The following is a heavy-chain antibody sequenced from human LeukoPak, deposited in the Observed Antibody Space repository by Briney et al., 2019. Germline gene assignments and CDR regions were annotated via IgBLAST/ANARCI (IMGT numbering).Heavy chain of an antibody. J-gene: IGHJ4*02. CDR1: GGSFSSYY. D-gene: IGHD3-3*01. CDR3: ARGATGGSITIFGVVIIGSPYFDY. V-gene: IGHV4-34*01. Sequence: SETLSLTCAVYGGSFSSYYWSWIRQPPGKGLEWIGEINHSGSTNYNPSLKSRVTISVDTSKNQFSLKLSSVTAADTAVYYCARGATGGSITIFGVVIIGSPYFDYWGQGTLVTVSS. CDR2: INHSGST.